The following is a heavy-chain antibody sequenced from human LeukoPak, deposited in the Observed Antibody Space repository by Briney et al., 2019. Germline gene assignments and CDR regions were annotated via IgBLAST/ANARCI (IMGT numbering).Heavy chain of an antibody. J-gene: IGHJ5*02. CDR2: ISYDGSNK. D-gene: IGHD4-17*01. V-gene: IGHV3-30-3*01. Sequence: GGSLRLSCAASGFTFSSYAMHWVRQAPGNGLEWVAVISYDGSNKYYADSVKGRFTISRDNSKNTPYLQMNSLRAEDTAVYYCARPMTTVRNWFDPWGQGTLVTVSS. CDR3: ARPMTTVRNWFDP. CDR1: GFTFSSYA.